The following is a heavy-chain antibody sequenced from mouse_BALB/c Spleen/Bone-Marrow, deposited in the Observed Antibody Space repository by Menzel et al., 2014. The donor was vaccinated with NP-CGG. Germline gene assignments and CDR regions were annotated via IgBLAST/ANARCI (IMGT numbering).Heavy chain of an antibody. Sequence: QVQLKESGPGLVAPSQSLSITCTVSGFSLTSYGVHWVRQPPGKGLEWLGVIWAGGSTNYNSALMSRLSISKDNSKSQVFLKMNSLQTDDTAMYYCARDYYGSQYYFDYGGQGTTLTVSS. CDR1: GFSLTSYG. CDR2: IWAGGST. D-gene: IGHD1-1*01. CDR3: ARDYYGSQYYFDY. V-gene: IGHV2-9*02. J-gene: IGHJ2*01.